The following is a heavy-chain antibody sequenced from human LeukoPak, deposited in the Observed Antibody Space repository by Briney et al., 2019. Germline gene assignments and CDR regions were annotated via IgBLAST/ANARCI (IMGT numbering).Heavy chain of an antibody. Sequence: PGRSLRLSCAASVFTFSSYSMNWVRQAPGKGLEWVSSISSSSSYIYYADSVKGRFTISRDNAKNSLYLQMNSLRAEDTAVYYCARDPRVVAGNYFDYWGQGTLVTVSS. V-gene: IGHV3-21*01. CDR1: VFTFSSYS. CDR3: ARDPRVVAGNYFDY. D-gene: IGHD6-19*01. CDR2: ISSSSSYI. J-gene: IGHJ4*02.